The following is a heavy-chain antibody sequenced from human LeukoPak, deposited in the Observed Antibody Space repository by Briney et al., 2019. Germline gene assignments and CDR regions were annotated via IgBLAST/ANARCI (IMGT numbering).Heavy chain of an antibody. D-gene: IGHD5-18*01. J-gene: IGHJ3*02. CDR3: AKVAKRGYSYGYAFDI. CDR2: ISGSGSTT. CDR1: GFTFSSHA. Sequence: GGSLRLSCAASGFTFSSHAMSWVRQAPGKGLEWVSGISGSGSTTYYADSVKGRFTISRDNSKNTLYLQMNSLRAEDTAVYYCAKVAKRGYSYGYAFDIWGQGTMVTVSS. V-gene: IGHV3-23*01.